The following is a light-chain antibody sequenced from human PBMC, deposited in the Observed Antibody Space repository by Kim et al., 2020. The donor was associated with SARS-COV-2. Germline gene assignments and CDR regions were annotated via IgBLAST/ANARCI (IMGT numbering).Light chain of an antibody. CDR2: DAS. J-gene: IGKJ5*01. CDR3: QQYDNLPIT. V-gene: IGKV1-33*01. CDR1: QDISHY. Sequence: ASVGDRVTITCQASQDISHYLNWYQQKPGKAPKLLIYDASKLETGVPSRFSGSGSGTDFTFTISSLQPEDIATYYCQQYDNLPITFGQGTRLEIK.